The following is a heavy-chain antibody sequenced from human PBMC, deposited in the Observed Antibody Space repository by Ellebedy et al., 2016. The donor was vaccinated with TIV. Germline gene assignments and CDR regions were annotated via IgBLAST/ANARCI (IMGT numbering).Heavy chain of an antibody. CDR1: WFTVSSNY. Sequence: GESLKISCAASWFTVSSNYMSWVRQAPGKGLELVSVIYSGGSTYYADSVKGRFTISRHNSKNTLYLQMNSLRAEDTAVYYCARSLDGRFGELSLDYWGQGTLGTVSS. CDR3: ARSLDGRFGELSLDY. V-gene: IGHV3-53*04. CDR2: IYSGGST. D-gene: IGHD3-10*01. J-gene: IGHJ4*02.